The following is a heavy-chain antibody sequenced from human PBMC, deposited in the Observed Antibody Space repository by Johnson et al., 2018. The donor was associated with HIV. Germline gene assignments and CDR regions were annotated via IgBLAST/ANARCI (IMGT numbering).Heavy chain of an antibody. CDR1: GFSFSSHG. CDR3: ARASTTVTTGDDAFDI. V-gene: IGHV3-NL1*01. Sequence: QVQLVESGGGVVQPGGSLRLSCAASGFSFSSHGMYWVRQAPGKGLEWVSVIYSGGSPYYADSVKGRFTISRDNSKNTLYLQMNSLRAEDTAVYYCARASTTVTTGDDAFDIWGQGTMVTVSS. D-gene: IGHD4-17*01. J-gene: IGHJ3*02. CDR2: IYSGGSP.